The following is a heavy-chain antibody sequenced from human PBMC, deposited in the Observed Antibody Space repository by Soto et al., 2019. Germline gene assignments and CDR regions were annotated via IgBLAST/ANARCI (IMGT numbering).Heavy chain of an antibody. Sequence: QLQLQESGSGLVKPSQTLSLTCAVSGGSITSGNTYSWSWIRQPPGKGLEWIGSISHTGSTAYNPSLKRRVRMSVDKSKNQFSLKLSSVTAADMAVYYCARAVTPYFGTWFDPWGQGTLVTVSS. CDR3: ARAVTPYFGTWFDP. D-gene: IGHD3-10*01. V-gene: IGHV4-30-2*01. CDR2: ISHTGST. J-gene: IGHJ5*02. CDR1: GGSITSGNTYS.